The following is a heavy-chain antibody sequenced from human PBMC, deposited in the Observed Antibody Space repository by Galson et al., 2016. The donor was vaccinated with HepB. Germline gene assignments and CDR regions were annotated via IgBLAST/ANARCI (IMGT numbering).Heavy chain of an antibody. CDR3: AKAVAEGGCLDY. Sequence: SLRLSCAASGFTFSSYAMRWVRQAAGKGLEWVSSLSHSGASTYYADSVKGRFTISRDNSKNTLYLQMSSLRAEDTAIYYCAKAVAEGGCLDYWGQGTLVTVSS. D-gene: IGHD6-19*01. J-gene: IGHJ4*02. CDR1: GFTFSSYA. V-gene: IGHV3-23*01. CDR2: LSHSGAST.